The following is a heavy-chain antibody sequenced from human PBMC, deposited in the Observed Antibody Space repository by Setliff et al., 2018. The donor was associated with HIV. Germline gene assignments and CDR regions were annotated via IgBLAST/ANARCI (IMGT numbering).Heavy chain of an antibody. V-gene: IGHV4-34*01. CDR3: ARRTGYAFDI. CDR1: GGSFSGYY. J-gene: IGHJ3*02. CDR2: INHRGST. Sequence: SSETLSLTCAVYGGSFSGYYWSWIRQPPGKGLEWIGEINHRGSTNYNPSLKSRVTISVDTSKNQFSLKLSSVTAADTAVYYCARRTGYAFDIWGQGTMVTVSS.